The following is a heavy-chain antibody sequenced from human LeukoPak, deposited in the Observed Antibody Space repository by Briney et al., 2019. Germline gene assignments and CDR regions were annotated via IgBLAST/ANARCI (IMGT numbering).Heavy chain of an antibody. CDR1: GFTFSSYE. Sequence: PGGSLRLSCAASGFTFSSYEMNWVRQAPGKGLEWVSYISSSGSTIYYADSVKGRFTISRDNAKNSLYLQMTSLRAEDTAVYYCARAYCSGGSCYGYFDYWGQGTLVTVSS. CDR2: ISSSGSTI. D-gene: IGHD2-15*01. CDR3: ARAYCSGGSCYGYFDY. V-gene: IGHV3-48*03. J-gene: IGHJ4*02.